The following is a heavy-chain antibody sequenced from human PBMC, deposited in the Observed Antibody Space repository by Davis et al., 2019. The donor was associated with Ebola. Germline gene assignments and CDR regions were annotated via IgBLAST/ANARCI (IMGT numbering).Heavy chain of an antibody. J-gene: IGHJ5*02. CDR1: GGSFSDYY. CDR3: ARGRDAYKTGRS. Sequence: SETLSLTCAVYGGSFSDYYCSWIRQPPGKGLEWIGEIHPSGSTNYNPSLMSRVTISLDTSKNQFSLKVSSVTAADTAVYYCARGRDAYKTGRSWGQGTLVTVSS. V-gene: IGHV4-34*01. CDR2: IHPSGST. D-gene: IGHD5-24*01.